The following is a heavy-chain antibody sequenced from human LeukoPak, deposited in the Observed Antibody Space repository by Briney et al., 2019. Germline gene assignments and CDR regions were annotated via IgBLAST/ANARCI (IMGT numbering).Heavy chain of an antibody. V-gene: IGHV3-23*01. CDR2: ISRSGTNT. J-gene: IGHJ4*02. CDR3: AKDWPVSGDHYSPFDY. D-gene: IGHD4-11*01. Sequence: PGGSLRLSCAASGFTFSSHAMSWVQQAPGMGLEWVAAISRSGTNTYYADSVKGRFTISRDSSKNTLHLQMDSLRAEDTAVYYCAKDWPVSGDHYSPFDYWGQGTLVTVSS. CDR1: GFTFSSHA.